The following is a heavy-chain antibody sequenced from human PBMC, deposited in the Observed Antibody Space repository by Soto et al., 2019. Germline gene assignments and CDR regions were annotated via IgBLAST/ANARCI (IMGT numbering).Heavy chain of an antibody. D-gene: IGHD6-13*01. J-gene: IGHJ4*02. CDR3: AAYSSPPAHFYVY. CDR1: GYTFTGYY. CDR2: INPNSGGT. V-gene: IGHV1-2*02. Sequence: ASVKVSGKASGYTFTGYYMHWVRQAPGQGLEWMGWINPNSGGTNYAQKFQGRVTMTRDTSISTAYMELSRLRSDDTAVYYCAAYSSPPAHFYVYWGQGTLVTVSS.